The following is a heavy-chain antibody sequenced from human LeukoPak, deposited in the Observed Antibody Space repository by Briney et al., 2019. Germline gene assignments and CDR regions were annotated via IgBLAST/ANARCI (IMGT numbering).Heavy chain of an antibody. CDR2: IKQDGSEK. CDR3: ARDTEVGPFDY. CDR1: GFTFSSYA. J-gene: IGHJ4*02. Sequence: GSLKLSCAASGFTFSSYAMSWVRQAPGKGLEWVANIKQDGSEKYYVDSVKGRFTISRDNAKNSLYLQMNSLRAEDTAVYYCARDTEVGPFDYWGQGTLVTVSS. D-gene: IGHD4-23*01. V-gene: IGHV3-7*01.